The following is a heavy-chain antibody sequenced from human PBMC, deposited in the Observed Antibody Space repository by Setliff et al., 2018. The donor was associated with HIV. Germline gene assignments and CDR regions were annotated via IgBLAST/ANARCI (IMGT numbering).Heavy chain of an antibody. Sequence: SETLSLTCTVSGGSISNSRYYWSWIRQPPGKGLEWIGSIYYSGSTYYNPSLKSRVTISVDTSKNQFSLKLRSVTAADAAVCYCASRVYYYDSSGYLREEGFDPWGQGTLVTVSS. CDR1: GGSISNSRYY. CDR3: ASRVYYYDSSGYLREEGFDP. CDR2: IYYSGST. V-gene: IGHV4-39*01. J-gene: IGHJ5*02. D-gene: IGHD3-22*01.